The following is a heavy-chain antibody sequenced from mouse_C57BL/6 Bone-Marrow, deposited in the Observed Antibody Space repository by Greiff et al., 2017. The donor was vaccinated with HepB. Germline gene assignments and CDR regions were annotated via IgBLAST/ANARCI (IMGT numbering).Heavy chain of an antibody. CDR1: GYSFTDYN. Sequence: EVHLVESGPELVKPGASVKISCKASGYSFTDYNMNWVKQSNGKSLEWIGVINPNYGTTSYNQKFKGKATLTVDQSSSTAYMQLNSLTPEDSAVYYCASGDYYGSRPRNFDYWGQGTTLTVSS. D-gene: IGHD1-1*01. CDR2: INPNYGTT. J-gene: IGHJ2*01. V-gene: IGHV1-39*01. CDR3: ASGDYYGSRPRNFDY.